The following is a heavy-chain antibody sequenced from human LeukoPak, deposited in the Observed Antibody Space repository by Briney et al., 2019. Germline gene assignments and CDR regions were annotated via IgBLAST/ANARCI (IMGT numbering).Heavy chain of an antibody. CDR3: AKVWRGDYGDYYWRFDY. Sequence: SGGSLRLSCAASGFTFSNYGMHWVRQAPGKGLEWVAVISYDGSNKYYADSVKGRFTISRDNSKNTLYLQMNSLRAEDTAVYYCAKVWRGDYGDYYWRFDYWGQGTLVTVSS. D-gene: IGHD4-17*01. V-gene: IGHV3-30*18. CDR2: ISYDGSNK. CDR1: GFTFSNYG. J-gene: IGHJ4*02.